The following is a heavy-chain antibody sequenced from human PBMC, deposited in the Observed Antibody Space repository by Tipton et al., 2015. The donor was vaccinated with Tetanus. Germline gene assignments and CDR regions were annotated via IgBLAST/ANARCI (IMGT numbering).Heavy chain of an antibody. V-gene: IGHV1-2*02. Sequence: QVQLVQSGAEVKKPGASVRVSCKASGFTFIAYYVYWVRQAPGQALEWMGWINPNGGGTSYAQKFRGRVTMIRDTSISTAYMGLRSLRSDDTAVYYCARDRGDYIYYGMDVWGPGTTVTVS. D-gene: IGHD3-22*01. CDR2: INPNGGGT. J-gene: IGHJ6*02. CDR3: ARDRGDYIYYGMDV. CDR1: GFTFIAYY.